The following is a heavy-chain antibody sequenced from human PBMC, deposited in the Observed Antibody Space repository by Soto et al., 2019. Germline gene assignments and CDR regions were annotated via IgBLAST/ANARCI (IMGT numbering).Heavy chain of an antibody. CDR1: GGSFSGYY. CDR3: ARGPGHISMVQAPGFDY. V-gene: IGHV4-34*01. Sequence: SETLSLTCAVYGGSFSGYYWSWIRQPPGKGLEWIGEINHSGSTNYNPSLKSRVTILVDTSKNQFSLKLSSVTAADTAVYYCARGPGHISMVQAPGFDYWGQGTLVTVSA. J-gene: IGHJ4*02. CDR2: INHSGST. D-gene: IGHD3-10*01.